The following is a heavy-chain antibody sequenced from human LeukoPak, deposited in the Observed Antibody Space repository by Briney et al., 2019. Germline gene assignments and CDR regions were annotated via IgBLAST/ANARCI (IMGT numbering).Heavy chain of an antibody. D-gene: IGHD4-17*01. CDR2: INPSGGST. CDR3: ARGHTYGDYVMCY. CDR1: GGTFSSYA. Sequence: ASVKVSCKASGGTFSSYAISWVRQAPGQGLEWMGIINPSGGSTSYAQKFQGRVTMTRDTSTSTVYMELSSLRSEDTAVYYCARGHTYGDYVMCYWGQGTLVTVSS. V-gene: IGHV1-46*01. J-gene: IGHJ4*02.